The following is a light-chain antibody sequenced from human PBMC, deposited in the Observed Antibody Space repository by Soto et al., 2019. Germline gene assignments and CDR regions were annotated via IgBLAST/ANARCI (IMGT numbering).Light chain of an antibody. Sequence: VMTQSPATLSVSPGERATLSCRASLSISNNLAWYQQKPGQAPMLLIYSASTRATAIPARFSGSASGTEFTLTISRLQSEDFAVYYCQEYNEWPLTFGGGTKVE. CDR1: LSISNN. CDR2: SAS. V-gene: IGKV3-15*01. J-gene: IGKJ4*01. CDR3: QEYNEWPLT.